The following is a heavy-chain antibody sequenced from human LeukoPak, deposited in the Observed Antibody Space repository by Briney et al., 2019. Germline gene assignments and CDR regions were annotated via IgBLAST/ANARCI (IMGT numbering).Heavy chain of an antibody. CDR3: AREGYCSSTSCYRLAYYYYGMDV. Sequence: GGSLRLSCAASGFTFSSYGMHWVRQAPGKGLEWVAVISYDGSNKYYADSVKGRFTISRDNSKNTLYLQMNSLRAEDTAVYYCAREGYCSSTSCYRLAYYYYGMDVWGQGTTVTVSS. CDR1: GFTFSSYG. J-gene: IGHJ6*02. CDR2: ISYDGSNK. V-gene: IGHV3-30*19. D-gene: IGHD2-2*01.